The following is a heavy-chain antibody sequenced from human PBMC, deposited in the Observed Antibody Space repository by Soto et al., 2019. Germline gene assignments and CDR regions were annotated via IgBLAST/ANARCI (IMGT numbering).Heavy chain of an antibody. J-gene: IGHJ4*02. CDR3: ARGFGSSCYFLDY. CDR1: GGSINSYY. D-gene: IGHD3-22*01. V-gene: IGHV4-4*07. Sequence: PSETLSLTCTVSGGSINSYYWSWIRQPAGKGLEWIGRIYTSGSTNYNPSLKSRVTMSVDTSKNQFSLKLSSVTAAGTAVYFLARGFGSSCYFLDYWGQGNLVTVYS. CDR2: IYTSGST.